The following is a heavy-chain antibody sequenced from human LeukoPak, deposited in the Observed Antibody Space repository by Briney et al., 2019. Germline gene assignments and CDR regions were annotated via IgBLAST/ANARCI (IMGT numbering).Heavy chain of an antibody. V-gene: IGHV4-34*01. J-gene: IGHJ2*01. CDR2: INHSGST. CDR1: GGSFSGYY. CDR3: ARPALYWYFDL. Sequence: SETLSLTCAVYGGSFSGYYWSWIRQPPGKGLEWIGEINHSGSTNYNPSLKSRVTISVDTSKNQFSLKLSSVTAADTAVYYCARPALYWYFDLWGRGTLVTVSS.